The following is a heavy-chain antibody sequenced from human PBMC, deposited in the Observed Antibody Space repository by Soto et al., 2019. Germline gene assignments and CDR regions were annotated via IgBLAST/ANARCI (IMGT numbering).Heavy chain of an antibody. CDR1: GFTFSDSY. J-gene: IGHJ5*02. V-gene: IGHV3-11*05. CDR2: ISSSSSAT. CDR3: ARQIGYCSGGSCSPGGYNWFDP. D-gene: IGHD2-15*01. Sequence: QVQLVESGGGLVKPGGSLRLYCAASGFTFSDSYMSWIRQAPGKGLEWVAYISSSSSATNYADSVKGRFTISRDNAKNSLYLQMNSVRAEDTAVDSCARQIGYCSGGSCSPGGYNWFDPWGQGTLVTVSS.